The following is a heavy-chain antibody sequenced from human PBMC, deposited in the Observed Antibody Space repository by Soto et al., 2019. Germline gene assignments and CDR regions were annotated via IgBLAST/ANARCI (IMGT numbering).Heavy chain of an antibody. CDR3: ARDHSSGRRLKVPRY. V-gene: IGHV3-30-3*01. CDR1: GFTFSSYA. J-gene: IGHJ4*02. D-gene: IGHD6-19*01. CDR2: ISYDGSNK. Sequence: QVQLVESVGGVVQPGRSLRLSCAASGFTFSSYAMHWVRQAPGKGLEWVAVISYDGSNKYYADSVKGRFTISRDISKNTLYLQMNSLRAEDTAVYYCARDHSSGRRLKVPRYWGQGTLVTVSS.